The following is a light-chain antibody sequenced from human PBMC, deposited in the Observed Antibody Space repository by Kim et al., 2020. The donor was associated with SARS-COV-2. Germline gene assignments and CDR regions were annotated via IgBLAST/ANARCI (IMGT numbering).Light chain of an antibody. CDR2: GAS. CDR1: QTVTSNY. V-gene: IGKV3-20*01. J-gene: IGKJ1*01. CDR3: QQYGSSPAT. Sequence: YPGERATLSCRASQTVTSNYLAWYQQKHGQAPRLLIYGASSRATGIPDRFSGSGSGTDFTLTISRLEPEDFAVYYGQQYGSSPATFGQGTKVDIK.